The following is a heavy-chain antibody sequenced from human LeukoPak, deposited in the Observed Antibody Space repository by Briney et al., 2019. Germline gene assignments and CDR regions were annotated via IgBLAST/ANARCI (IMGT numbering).Heavy chain of an antibody. J-gene: IGHJ4*01. Sequence: SETLSLTCGVSGYSINDGYFWGWLRQPPGKGLEWIATLHHPDITHYNPSLDSRVTISLDRSKNQFSLRLSSVTAADTAIYYCARERGHQLLPPTWTHTGIFDFCGHGSLVTVSS. CDR2: LHHPDIT. CDR3: ARERGHQLLPPTWTHTGIFDF. CDR1: GYSINDGYF. D-gene: IGHD2-8*02. V-gene: IGHV4-38-2*02.